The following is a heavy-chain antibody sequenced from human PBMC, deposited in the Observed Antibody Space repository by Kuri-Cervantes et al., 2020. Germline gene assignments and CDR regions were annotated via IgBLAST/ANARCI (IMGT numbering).Heavy chain of an antibody. V-gene: IGHV4-31*03. Sequence: SETLSLTCTVSGGSISSGGYYWSWIRQHPGKGLEWIGYIYYSGSTYYNPSLKSRVTISVDTSKNQFSLKLSSVTAADTAVYYCARFHYYDSSGYRSWGQGTLVTVSS. CDR2: IYYSGST. CDR1: GGSISSGGYY. CDR3: ARFHYYDSSGYRS. D-gene: IGHD3-22*01. J-gene: IGHJ5*02.